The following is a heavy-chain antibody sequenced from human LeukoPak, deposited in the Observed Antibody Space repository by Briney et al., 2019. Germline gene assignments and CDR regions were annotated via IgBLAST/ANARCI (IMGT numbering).Heavy chain of an antibody. CDR1: GFTFSNCA. CDR2: IRYDGSNK. CDR3: ASSNPAGSSWRPFAN. V-gene: IGHV3-30*02. Sequence: QTGGSLRLSCAASGFTFSNCAMHWVRQAPGKGLEWVAFIRYDGSNKFYADSVKGRFTISRDNSKNTLYLQMNNLRGEDTAVYYCASSNPAGSSWRPFANWGQGPLVTASS. D-gene: IGHD6-13*01. J-gene: IGHJ4*02.